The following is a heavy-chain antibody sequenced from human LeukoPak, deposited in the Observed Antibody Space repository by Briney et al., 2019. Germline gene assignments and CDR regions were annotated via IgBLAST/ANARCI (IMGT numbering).Heavy chain of an antibody. CDR3: ARDKAYTMDV. Sequence: PGGCLRLSCAASGFTFSTYWMHWVRQAPGKGLVWVSHINSDGSDTTYADSVKGRFTISRDNARNTLYLQMNSLRAEDTAVYYCARDKAYTMDVWGQGTTVTVSS. CDR2: INSDGSDT. CDR1: GFTFSTYW. D-gene: IGHD4-11*01. J-gene: IGHJ6*02. V-gene: IGHV3-74*01.